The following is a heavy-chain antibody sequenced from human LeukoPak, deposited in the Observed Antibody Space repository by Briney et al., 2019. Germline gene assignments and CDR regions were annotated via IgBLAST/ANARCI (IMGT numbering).Heavy chain of an antibody. Sequence: PGGSLRLSCAASGFTFSSYSMNWVRQAPGKGLEWVSSISRSGSTKYNADSVKGRFTISRDNAKNSLFLQMNSLRAEDTAVYYCARVLRYCSGGNCYSGGLGYMDVWGKGTTVTISS. CDR1: GFTFSSYS. CDR3: ARVLRYCSGGNCYSGGLGYMDV. V-gene: IGHV3-48*04. D-gene: IGHD2-15*01. CDR2: ISRSGSTK. J-gene: IGHJ6*03.